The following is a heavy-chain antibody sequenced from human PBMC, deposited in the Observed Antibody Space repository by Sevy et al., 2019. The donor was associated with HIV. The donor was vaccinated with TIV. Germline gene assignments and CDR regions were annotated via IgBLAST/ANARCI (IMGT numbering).Heavy chain of an antibody. V-gene: IGHV3-48*03. D-gene: IGHD2-2*01. CDR2: ISTSGTTI. J-gene: IGHJ5*01. CDR1: GFTLRSYE. CDR3: ARGAGIVVVPAAIWFDS. Sequence: SRRLSCAVSGFTLRSYEMNWVRQAPGKGLEWVSFISTSGTTIYYADSVKGRFTISRDNAKNSLYLQMDSLRAEDTALYYCARGAGIVVVPAAIWFDSWGQGTLVTVSS.